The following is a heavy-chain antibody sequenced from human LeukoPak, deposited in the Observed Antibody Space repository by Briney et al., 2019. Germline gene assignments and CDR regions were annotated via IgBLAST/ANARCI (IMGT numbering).Heavy chain of an antibody. CDR3: TRDLSLAAPQGFDY. D-gene: IGHD6-6*01. V-gene: IGHV3-21*01. J-gene: IGHJ4*02. Sequence: GGSLRLSCAASGFTFSSYSMNWVRQAPGKGLGWVSTISSGSDYIYYADSVKGRFTISRDNAENSLYLQMNSLRAEDTAVYYCTRDLSLAAPQGFDYWGQGTLVTVSS. CDR2: ISSGSDYI. CDR1: GFTFSSYS.